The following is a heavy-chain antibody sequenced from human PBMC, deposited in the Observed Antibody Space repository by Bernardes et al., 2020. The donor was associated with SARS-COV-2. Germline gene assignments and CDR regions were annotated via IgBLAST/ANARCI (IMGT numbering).Heavy chain of an antibody. J-gene: IGHJ4*02. CDR2: ISTTGNN. CDR3: ARASVGSSTRLDY. CDR1: AGSISGYF. V-gene: IGHV4-4*07. D-gene: IGHD2-2*01. Sequence: SETLSLTCTVSAGSISGYFWIWIRQPAGKGLEWIGRISTTGNNNYNPSLKSRVTMSLDTSKDQFSMRLNSVTAADTAVYYCARASVGSSTRLDYWGQGTLSPSPQ.